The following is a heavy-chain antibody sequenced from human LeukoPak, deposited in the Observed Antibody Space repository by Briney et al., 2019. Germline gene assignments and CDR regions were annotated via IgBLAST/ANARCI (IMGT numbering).Heavy chain of an antibody. CDR2: ISGSGGST. D-gene: IGHD2-8*02. V-gene: IGHV3-23*01. CDR1: GFTFSSYG. CDR3: ARLFGGVTTFDY. Sequence: GGSLRLSCAASGFTFSSYGLSWARQAPGKGLEWVPAISGSGGSTYYADSVKGRFTISRDNSKNTLYLQTNSLRAEDTAVYYCARLFGGVTTFDYWGQGALVTVSS. J-gene: IGHJ4*02.